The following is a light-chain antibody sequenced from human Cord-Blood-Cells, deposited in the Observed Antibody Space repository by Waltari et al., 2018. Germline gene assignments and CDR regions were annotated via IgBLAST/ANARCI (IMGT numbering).Light chain of an antibody. V-gene: IGKV3-20*01. CDR3: QQYGSSRSIT. J-gene: IGKJ5*01. CDR2: GAA. CDR1: QSVSSSY. Sequence: EIVLTQSPGTLSLSPGERATLSCRASQSVSSSYLAWYQQKPGQAPRLLFYGAASRTTGIPDRFSGSGSGTDFTLTIIRLEPEDFAVYYCQQYGSSRSITFGQGTRLEIK.